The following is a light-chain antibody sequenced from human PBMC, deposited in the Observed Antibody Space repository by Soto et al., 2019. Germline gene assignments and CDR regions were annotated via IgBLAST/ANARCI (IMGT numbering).Light chain of an antibody. J-gene: IGKJ1*01. CDR1: QSVGSS. Sequence: VLTQSPATLSVSPGERVTLSCRTSQSVGSSLAWYQQVPGQAPRLLIYGASSRETGISDRFSGGGSGTEFVLTISDLQSEDFAVYSCQQYNAWPPTFGQGPRWIS. CDR2: GAS. V-gene: IGKV3-15*01. CDR3: QQYNAWPPT.